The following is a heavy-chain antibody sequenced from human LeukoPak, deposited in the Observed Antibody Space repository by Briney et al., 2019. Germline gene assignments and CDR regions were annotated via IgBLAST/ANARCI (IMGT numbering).Heavy chain of an antibody. CDR2: IIPIFGTA. V-gene: IGHV1-69*13. D-gene: IGHD3-22*01. J-gene: IGHJ4*02. CDR1: GGTFSSYA. Sequence: SVKVSCKASGGTFSSYAISWVRQAPGQGLEWMGGIIPIFGTANYAQKFQGRVTITADESTSTAYMELSSLRSEDTAVYYCARGATYYYDSSGYYFDYWGQGTLVTVSS. CDR3: ARGATYYYDSSGYYFDY.